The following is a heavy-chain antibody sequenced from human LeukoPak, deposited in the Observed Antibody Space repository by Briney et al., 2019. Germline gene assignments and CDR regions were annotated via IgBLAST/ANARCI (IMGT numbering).Heavy chain of an antibody. CDR2: IYYSGNA. CDR3: AKDESTITATLKRFDH. V-gene: IGHV4-59*01. D-gene: IGHD1-14*01. CDR1: NGSISSYY. Sequence: SETLSLTCTVSNGSISSYYWSWIRQPPGKGLEWIGYIYYSGNANYNPSLKSRVTISVDTSNSQLSLKLNSVTAADTAVYYCAKDESTITATLKRFDHWGQGTRVTVSS. J-gene: IGHJ4*02.